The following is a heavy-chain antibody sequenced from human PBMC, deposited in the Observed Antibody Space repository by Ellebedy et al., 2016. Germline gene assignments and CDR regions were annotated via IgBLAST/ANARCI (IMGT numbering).Heavy chain of an antibody. CDR3: ARDGEYCSSTSCYNH. J-gene: IGHJ5*02. Sequence: GGSLRLSXAASGFTFSSYWMYWVRQAPGKGLVYVSRINPDGTTTNYADSVKGRFTISRDNAKNTLYLQMNSLRVEDTDVYYCARDGEYCSSTSCYNHWGQGTLVTVSS. D-gene: IGHD2-2*02. CDR2: INPDGTTT. CDR1: GFTFSSYW. V-gene: IGHV3-74*01.